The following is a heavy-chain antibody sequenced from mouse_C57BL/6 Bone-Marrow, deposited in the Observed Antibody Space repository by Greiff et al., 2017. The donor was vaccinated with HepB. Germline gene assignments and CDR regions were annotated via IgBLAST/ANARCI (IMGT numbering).Heavy chain of an antibody. D-gene: IGHD1-1*01. Sequence: VKLMESGAELVRPGASVKLSCKASGYTFTDYSINWVKQSPGQGLEWIARIYPGSGNTYYNEKFKGKATLTAEKSSSTAYMQHSRLTSEDSAVYVWERGGYYGSGPAGFAYWGQGTLVTVSA. J-gene: IGHJ3*01. V-gene: IGHV1-76*01. CDR1: GYTFTDYS. CDR3: ERGGYYGSGPAGFAY. CDR2: IYPGSGNT.